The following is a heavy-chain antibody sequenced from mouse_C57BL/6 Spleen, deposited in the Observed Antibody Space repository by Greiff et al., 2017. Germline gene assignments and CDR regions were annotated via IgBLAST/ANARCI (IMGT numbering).Heavy chain of an antibody. J-gene: IGHJ4*01. V-gene: IGHV1-81*01. CDR3: ARYYYDYDGYAMDY. CDR1: GYTFTSYG. CDR2: IYPRSGNT. Sequence: VKLLESGAELARPGASVKLSCKASGYTFTSYGISWVKQRTGQGLEWIGEIYPRSGNTYYNEKFKGKATLTADKSSSTAYMELRSLTSEDSAVXFCARYYYDYDGYAMDYWGQGTSVTGSS. D-gene: IGHD2-4*01.